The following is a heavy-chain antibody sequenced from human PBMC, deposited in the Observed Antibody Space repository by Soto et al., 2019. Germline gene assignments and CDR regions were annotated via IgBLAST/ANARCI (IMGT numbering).Heavy chain of an antibody. D-gene: IGHD2-2*01. CDR3: ARAGCSSTSCYRRWFDP. V-gene: IGHV1-69*13. Sequence: SVKVSCKASGGTFSSYAISWVRQAPGQGLEWMGGIIPIFGTANYAQKFQGRVTITADESTSTAYMELSSLRSEDTAVYYCARAGCSSTSCYRRWFDPWGQGTLVTVSS. J-gene: IGHJ5*02. CDR2: IIPIFGTA. CDR1: GGTFSSYA.